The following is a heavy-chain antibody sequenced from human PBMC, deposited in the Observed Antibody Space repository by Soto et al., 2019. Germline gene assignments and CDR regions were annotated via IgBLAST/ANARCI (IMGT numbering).Heavy chain of an antibody. V-gene: IGHV1-69*13. CDR2: IIPIFGTA. CDR3: ARDGLVDSSSHDYYYYGMDV. J-gene: IGHJ6*02. Sequence: SVKVSFKASGGTFSSYAISWVRQAPGQGLEWMGGIIPIFGTANYAQKFQGRVTITADESTSTAYMELSSLRSEDTAVYYCARDGLVDSSSHDYYYYGMDVWGQGTTVTVSS. CDR1: GGTFSSYA. D-gene: IGHD6-6*01.